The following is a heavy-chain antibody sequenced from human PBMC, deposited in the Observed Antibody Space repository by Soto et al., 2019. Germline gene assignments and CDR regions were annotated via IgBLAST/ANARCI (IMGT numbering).Heavy chain of an antibody. J-gene: IGHJ6*02. CDR2: IYTGGST. CDR1: GFIVSSNY. Sequence: GGSLRLSCAASGFIVSSNYISWVRQAPGKGLEWVSLIYTGGSTYYADSVKGRFTISRDNSKNTLYLQMNSLRAEDTAVYYCARDTTAYYGMDVWGQGTTVTVSS. D-gene: IGHD1-26*01. V-gene: IGHV3-53*01. CDR3: ARDTTAYYGMDV.